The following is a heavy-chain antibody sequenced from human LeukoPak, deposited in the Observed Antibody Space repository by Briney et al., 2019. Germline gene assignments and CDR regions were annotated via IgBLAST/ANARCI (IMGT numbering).Heavy chain of an antibody. J-gene: IGHJ4*02. Sequence: ASVKVSCKASGYTFTSYGISWVRQAPGQGLEWMGWISAYNGNTNYAQKFQGRVTMTRDTSTSTVYMELSSLRSEDTAVYYCARVRGYSGYDSGVRDYWGQGTLVTVSS. CDR2: ISAYNGNT. CDR3: ARVRGYSGYDSGVRDY. V-gene: IGHV1-18*01. CDR1: GYTFTSYG. D-gene: IGHD5-12*01.